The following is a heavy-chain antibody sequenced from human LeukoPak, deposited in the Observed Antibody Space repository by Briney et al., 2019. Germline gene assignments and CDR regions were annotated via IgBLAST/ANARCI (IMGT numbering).Heavy chain of an antibody. D-gene: IGHD6-13*01. Sequence: SVKVSCKASGYIFINYYIHWVRQAPGQGLEWMGWIIPILGSANYAQSFQGRVTMTADESTSTAYMELSSLRSEDTAVYYCATSSRTYSSTDYWGQGTLVTVSS. CDR2: IIPILGSA. CDR1: GYIFINYY. CDR3: ATSSRTYSSTDY. V-gene: IGHV1-69*11. J-gene: IGHJ4*02.